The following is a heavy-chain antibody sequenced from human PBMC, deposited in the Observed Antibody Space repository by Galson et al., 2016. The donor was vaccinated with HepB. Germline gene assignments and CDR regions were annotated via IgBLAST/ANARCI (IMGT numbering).Heavy chain of an antibody. CDR2: ISGTGSST. Sequence: SLRLSCAASGFTFSSYAMNWVRQAPGKGLEWVSAISGTGSSTYYGDSVKGRFTISRDNSKNTLYLQMNSLRAEDTAVYYCAKGNEESNSGSSWYNWFDPWGQGTLVTVSS. J-gene: IGHJ5*02. CDR3: AKGNEESNSGSSWYNWFDP. CDR1: GFTFSSYA. V-gene: IGHV3-23*01. D-gene: IGHD6-13*01.